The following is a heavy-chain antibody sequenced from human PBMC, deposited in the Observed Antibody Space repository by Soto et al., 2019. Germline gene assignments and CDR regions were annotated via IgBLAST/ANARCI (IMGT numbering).Heavy chain of an antibody. V-gene: IGHV4-34*01. J-gene: IGHJ6*03. CDR1: GGSFSGYY. Sequence: SETLSLTCAVYGGSFSGYYWSWIRQPPGKGLEWIGEINHSGSTNYNPSLKSRVTISVDTSKNQFSLKLSSVTAADTAVYYCARGRTPIVVVPAAMPAVLGMYYIDVWGKGTTVTVSS. CDR3: ARGRTPIVVVPAAMPAVLGMYYIDV. D-gene: IGHD2-2*01. CDR2: INHSGST.